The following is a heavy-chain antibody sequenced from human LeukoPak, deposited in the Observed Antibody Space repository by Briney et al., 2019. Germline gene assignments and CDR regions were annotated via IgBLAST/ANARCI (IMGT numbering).Heavy chain of an antibody. D-gene: IGHD3-3*01. Sequence: GASVKVSCKATGYTYTSYAISWVRQDPGQGLEWMGGIIPIFGTANYAQKFQGRVTITTDESTSTAYMELSSLRSEDTAVYYCARTAESGYYYFDYWGQGTLVTVSS. J-gene: IGHJ4*02. CDR3: ARTAESGYYYFDY. CDR1: GYTYTSYA. V-gene: IGHV1-69*05. CDR2: IIPIFGTA.